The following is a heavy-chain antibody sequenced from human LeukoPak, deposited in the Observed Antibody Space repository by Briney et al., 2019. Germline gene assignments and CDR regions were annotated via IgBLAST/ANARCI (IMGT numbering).Heavy chain of an antibody. CDR2: INHSGST. CDR3: ARQKYLSGGILTGYYRTGFDY. V-gene: IGHV4-34*01. CDR1: GGSFSGYY. Sequence: NPSETLSLTCAVYGGSFSGYYWSWIRQPPGKGLEWIGEINHSGSTNYNPSLKSRVTISVDTSKNQFSLKLSSVTAADTAVYYCARQKYLSGGILTGYYRTGFDYWGQGTLVTVSS. D-gene: IGHD3-9*01. J-gene: IGHJ4*02.